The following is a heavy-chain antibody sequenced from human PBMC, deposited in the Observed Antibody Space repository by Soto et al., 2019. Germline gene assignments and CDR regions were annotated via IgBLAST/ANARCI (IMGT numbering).Heavy chain of an antibody. V-gene: IGHV4-39*01. Sequence: SETLSLTCTVSGGSISSSSYYWGWIRQPPGKGLEWIGSIYYSGSTYYNPSLKSRVIISVDTSKNQFSLKLSSVTAADTAVYYCVRQGTITMVRGVIKGWFDPWGQGTLVTVSS. J-gene: IGHJ5*02. D-gene: IGHD3-10*01. CDR1: GGSISSSSYY. CDR2: IYYSGST. CDR3: VRQGTITMVRGVIKGWFDP.